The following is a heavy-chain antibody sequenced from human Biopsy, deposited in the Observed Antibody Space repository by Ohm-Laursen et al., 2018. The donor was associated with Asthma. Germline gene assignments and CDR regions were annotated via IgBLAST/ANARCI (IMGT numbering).Heavy chain of an antibody. V-gene: IGHV1-18*04. J-gene: IGHJ6*02. CDR3: ARDPHNSYLASLRTKFNYYYYGMDV. D-gene: IGHD1-7*01. Sequence: SVKVSCKASGYTFTSYGISWVRQAPGQGLEWMGWISAYNGNTNYAQKLQGRVTITADESTSTAYMELSSLRSEDTAVYYCARDPHNSYLASLRTKFNYYYYGMDVWGQGTTVTVSS. CDR1: GYTFTSYG. CDR2: ISAYNGNT.